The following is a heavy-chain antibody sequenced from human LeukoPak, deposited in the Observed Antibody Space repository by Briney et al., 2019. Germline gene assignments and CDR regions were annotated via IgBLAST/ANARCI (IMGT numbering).Heavy chain of an antibody. Sequence: ASVKVSCKASGGTFSSYAISWVRQAPGQGLEWMGGIIPIFGTANYAQKFQGRVTITADESTSTAYMELSSLRSEDTAVYYCARDMVVRGGWFGELFHHYYYYGMDVWGQGTTVTVSS. J-gene: IGHJ6*02. CDR3: ARDMVVRGGWFGELFHHYYYYGMDV. CDR1: GGTFSSYA. D-gene: IGHD3-10*01. V-gene: IGHV1-69*13. CDR2: IIPIFGTA.